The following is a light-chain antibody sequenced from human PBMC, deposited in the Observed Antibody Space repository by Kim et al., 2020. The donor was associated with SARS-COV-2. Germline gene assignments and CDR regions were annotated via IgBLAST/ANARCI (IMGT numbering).Light chain of an antibody. CDR1: QYITRR. J-gene: IGKJ1*01. Sequence: ASVGATVTITSRASQYITRRLAWYQQKPGKAPKVLISKASTLESGVPSTFSGSGSGTDFTLTISSLQPDDFATYYCQQYDTYPWTFGQGTKVDIK. V-gene: IGKV1-5*03. CDR2: KAS. CDR3: QQYDTYPWT.